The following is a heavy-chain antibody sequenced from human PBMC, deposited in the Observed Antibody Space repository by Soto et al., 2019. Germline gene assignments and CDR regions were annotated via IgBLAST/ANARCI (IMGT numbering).Heavy chain of an antibody. CDR3: ARDLLYSTRSTVRFDI. CDR2: INTYNANT. CDR1: GYTFTNYG. D-gene: IGHD6-13*01. Sequence: VQLVQSGVEVKKPGASVKVSCKASGYTFTNYGISWVRQAPGQGLEWMGWINTYNANTNYGQKVRGRVTLNTETYTSTAYMELRSLRPDDTAVYYCARDLLYSTRSTVRFDIWGQGTMLTVSS. J-gene: IGHJ3*02. V-gene: IGHV1-18*01.